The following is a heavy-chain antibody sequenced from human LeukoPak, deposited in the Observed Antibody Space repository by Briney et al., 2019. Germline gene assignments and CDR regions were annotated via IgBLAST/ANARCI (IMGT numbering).Heavy chain of an antibody. CDR3: AREWIAARAFDY. D-gene: IGHD6-6*01. Sequence: SETLSLTCTVSGGSISSYYWSWIRQPPGKGLEWIGYIYHSGSTYYNPSLKSRVTISVDRSKNQFSLKLSSVTAADTAVYYCAREWIAARAFDYWGQGTLVTVSS. J-gene: IGHJ4*02. CDR2: IYHSGST. V-gene: IGHV4-59*12. CDR1: GGSISSYY.